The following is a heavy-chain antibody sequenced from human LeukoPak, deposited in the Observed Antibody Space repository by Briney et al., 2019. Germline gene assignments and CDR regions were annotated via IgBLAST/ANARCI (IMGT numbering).Heavy chain of an antibody. J-gene: IGHJ4*02. Sequence: GGSLRLSCAASGFTFSSYAMSWVRQAPGKGLEWVSAISGSGGSTYYADSVKGRLTISRDNSKNTLYLQMNSLRAEDTAVYYCAKDLKAGYSYGYLDYWGQGTLVTVSS. V-gene: IGHV3-23*01. CDR1: GFTFSSYA. CDR3: AKDLKAGYSYGYLDY. D-gene: IGHD5-18*01. CDR2: ISGSGGST.